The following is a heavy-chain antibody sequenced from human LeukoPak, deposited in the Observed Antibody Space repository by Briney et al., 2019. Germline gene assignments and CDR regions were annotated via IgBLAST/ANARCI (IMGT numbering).Heavy chain of an antibody. CDR1: GVSVNNDY. V-gene: IGHV3-66*01. CDR2: IYSDGTI. D-gene: IGHD3-22*01. J-gene: IGHJ3*02. CDR3: AGEWEYHYNRRRGAFDI. Sequence: PGGSLRLSCAASGVSVNNDYFNWVRQAPGKGLEWIAVIYSDGTIYYADSVRDRFTISRDNSKNTLYLQMNSLGAEDTAVYYCAGEWEYHYNRRRGAFDIWGRGTMVTVSS.